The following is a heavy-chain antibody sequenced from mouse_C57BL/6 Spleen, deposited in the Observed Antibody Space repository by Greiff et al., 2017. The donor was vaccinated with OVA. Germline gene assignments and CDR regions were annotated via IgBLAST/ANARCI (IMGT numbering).Heavy chain of an antibody. V-gene: IGHV1-64*01. CDR3: ARGGLYYFDY. CDR2: IHPNSGST. CDR1: GYTFTSYW. J-gene: IGHJ2*01. Sequence: VQLQQPGAELVKPGASVKLSCKASGYTFTSYWMHWVKQSPGQGLAWIGMIHPNSGSTNYNEKFKSKATLTVDKSSSTAYMQLSSLTSEDSAVYYCARGGLYYFDYWGQGTTLTVSS.